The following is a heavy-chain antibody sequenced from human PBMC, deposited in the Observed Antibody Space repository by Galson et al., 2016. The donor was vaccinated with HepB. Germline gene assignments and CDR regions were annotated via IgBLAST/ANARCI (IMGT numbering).Heavy chain of an antibody. CDR3: ARGNYGDPFDY. CDR2: INQDGSEK. D-gene: IGHD4-17*01. CDR1: GFTFRNHW. V-gene: IGHV3-7*05. Sequence: SLRLSCAASGFTFRNHWMSWVRQAPGKGLEWVANINQDGSEKYYVDSVKGRVTISRDNSKNTLYLQMNSLRAEDTAVYYCARGNYGDPFDYWGQGTLVTVSS. J-gene: IGHJ4*02.